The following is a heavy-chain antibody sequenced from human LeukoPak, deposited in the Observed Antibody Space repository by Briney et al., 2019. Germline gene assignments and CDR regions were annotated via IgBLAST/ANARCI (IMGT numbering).Heavy chain of an antibody. V-gene: IGHV3-21*01. D-gene: IGHD3-22*01. J-gene: IGHJ4*02. CDR3: ARVKDYYDSSGGY. CDR1: GFTFDDYG. CDR2: ISSSSSYI. Sequence: PGGSLRLSCAASGFTFDDYGMSWVRQAPGKGLEWVSSISSSSSYIYYADSVKGRFTISRDNAKNSLYLQMNSLRAEDTAVYYCARVKDYYDSSGGYWGQGTLVTVSS.